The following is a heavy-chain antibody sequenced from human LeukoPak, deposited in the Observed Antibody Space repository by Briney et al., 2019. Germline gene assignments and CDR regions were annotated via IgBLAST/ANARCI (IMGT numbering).Heavy chain of an antibody. CDR3: ARDRREWELRRRNWFDP. CDR1: GYTFTSYV. Sequence: ASVKVSCKASGYTFTSYVISWVRQAPGQGLEWMGWISAYNGNTNYAQKLQGRVTMTTDTSTSTAYMELRSLRSDDTAAYYCARDRREWELRRRNWFDPWGQGTLVTVSS. J-gene: IGHJ5*02. V-gene: IGHV1-18*01. CDR2: ISAYNGNT. D-gene: IGHD1-26*01.